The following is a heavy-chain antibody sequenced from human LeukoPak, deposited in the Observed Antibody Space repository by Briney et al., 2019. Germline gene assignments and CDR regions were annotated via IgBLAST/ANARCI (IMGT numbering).Heavy chain of an antibody. Sequence: NPSETLSLTCTVSGGSISSGGYYWSWIRQHPGKGLEWIGYIYYSGSTYYNPSLKSRVTISVDTSKNQFSLNMRSVNAADTAVYYCARGGSYGVYWGQGTLVTVSS. V-gene: IGHV4-31*03. CDR3: ARGGSYGVY. D-gene: IGHD1-26*01. J-gene: IGHJ4*02. CDR1: GGSISSGGYY. CDR2: IYYSGST.